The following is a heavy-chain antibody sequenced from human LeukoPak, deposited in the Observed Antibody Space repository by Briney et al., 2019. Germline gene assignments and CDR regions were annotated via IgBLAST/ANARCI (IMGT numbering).Heavy chain of an antibody. CDR2: IKKDGSEK. V-gene: IGHV3-7*03. D-gene: IGHD3-10*01. CDR1: GFTFSSYW. J-gene: IGHJ4*02. CDR3: YGRGVALRSY. Sequence: GGSLRLSCAASGFTFSSYWMSWVRQAPGKGLEWVANIKKDGSEKYYMDSVKGRFTISRDNAKNSLYLQMNSLRAEDTAVYYCYGRGVALRSYWGQGILVTVSS.